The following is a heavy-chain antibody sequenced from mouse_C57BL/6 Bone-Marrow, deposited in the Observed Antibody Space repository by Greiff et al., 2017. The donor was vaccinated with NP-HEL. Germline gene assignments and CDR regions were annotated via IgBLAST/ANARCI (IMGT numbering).Heavy chain of an antibody. V-gene: IGHV1-81*01. D-gene: IGHD2-4*01. CDR1: GYTFTSYG. Sequence: QVQLKESGAELARPGASVKLSCKASGYTFTSYGISWVKQRTGQGLEWIGEIYPRSGNTYYNEKFKGKATLTADKSSSTAYMELRSLTSEDSAVYFCAREKNYDKAAMDYWGQGTSVTVSS. CDR2: IYPRSGNT. J-gene: IGHJ4*01. CDR3: AREKNYDKAAMDY.